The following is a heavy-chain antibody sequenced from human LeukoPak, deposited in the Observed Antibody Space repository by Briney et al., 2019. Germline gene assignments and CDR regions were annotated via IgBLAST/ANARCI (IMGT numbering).Heavy chain of an antibody. CDR1: GYTFTSYG. CDR3: ARDRGGIVEGGEEFDY. Sequence: ASVKVSCKASGYTFTSYGISWVRQAPGQGLEWMGRINPNSGAANYAQKFQGRVTITRDTSISTAYLELSRLRSDDSAVYYCARDRGGIVEGGEEFDYWGQGTLVTVSS. V-gene: IGHV1-2*06. CDR2: INPNSGAA. J-gene: IGHJ4*02. D-gene: IGHD3-16*01.